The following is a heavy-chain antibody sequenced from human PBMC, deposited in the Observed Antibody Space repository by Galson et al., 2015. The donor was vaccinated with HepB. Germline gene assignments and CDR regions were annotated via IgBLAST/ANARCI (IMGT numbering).Heavy chain of an antibody. CDR2: IYKNGNS. V-gene: IGHV4-4*07. Sequence: SETLSLTCSVSGVSITHYYWSWIRQPAGKGLEWIGRIYKNGNSDYNPSLKSRVTMSMDTSKSQVSLTLTSVTAADTAVYYCARDQTRRGGYSDCFFDSWGRGILVTVSS. CDR1: GVSITHYY. D-gene: IGHD1-26*01. CDR3: ARDQTRRGGYSDCFFDS. J-gene: IGHJ4*02.